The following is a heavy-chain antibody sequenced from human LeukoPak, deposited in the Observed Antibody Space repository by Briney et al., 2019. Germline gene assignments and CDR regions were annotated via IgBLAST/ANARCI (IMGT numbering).Heavy chain of an antibody. J-gene: IGHJ5*02. Sequence: PSETLSLTCTVSGGSISSYYWSWIRQPPGKGLEWIGYIYYSGSTNYNPSLTSRVTISVDTSKNQFSLKLSSVTAADTAVYYCARDYYDSSGYYFNWFDPWGQGTLVTVSS. CDR1: GGSISSYY. V-gene: IGHV4-59*01. CDR2: IYYSGST. CDR3: ARDYYDSSGYYFNWFDP. D-gene: IGHD3-22*01.